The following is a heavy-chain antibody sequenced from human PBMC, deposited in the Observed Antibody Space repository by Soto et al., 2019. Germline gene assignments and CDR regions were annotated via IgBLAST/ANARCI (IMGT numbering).Heavy chain of an antibody. D-gene: IGHD1-1*01. CDR1: GFTFSNFG. J-gene: IGHJ4*02. V-gene: IGHV3-23*01. CDR3: AKAARTTTLYNFAF. Sequence: EVQLLESGGGLVQPGGSLRLSCAASGFTFSNFGMNWVRRAPGKGLEWVSVISDSGTTTFHADSVKGRFTVSRDNSKNTLYLQMNSLRAEDTAVYYCAKAARTTTLYNFAFWGPGTRVTVSS. CDR2: ISDSGTTT.